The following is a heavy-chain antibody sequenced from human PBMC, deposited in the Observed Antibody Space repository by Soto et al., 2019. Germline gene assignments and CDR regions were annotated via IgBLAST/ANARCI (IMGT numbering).Heavy chain of an antibody. V-gene: IGHV4-31*03. CDR1: GGSISSGGYY. Sequence: QVQLQESGPGLVKPSQTLSLTCTVSGGSISSGGYYWSWIRQHPGKGLEWIGYIYYSGSTYYNPSLKSRVTISVDTSKNQFSLKLSSVAAADTSVYYCARDNGYSSSASDAFDIWGQGTMVTVSS. CDR3: ARDNGYSSSASDAFDI. CDR2: IYYSGST. J-gene: IGHJ3*02. D-gene: IGHD6-6*01.